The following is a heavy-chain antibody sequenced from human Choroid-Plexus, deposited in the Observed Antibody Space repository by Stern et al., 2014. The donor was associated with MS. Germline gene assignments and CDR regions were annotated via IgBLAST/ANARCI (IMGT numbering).Heavy chain of an antibody. Sequence: VQLVESGGGVVQPGRPLRLSCVASVFTLGSCAMHWVRQAPGKGLEWGAGVSYDGSNKYYADSVKGRFTISRDNSQNTLYMQMSSLRPEDTAVYYCAKDRQYLTYFFDHWGQGSLVTVSS. CDR1: VFTLGSCA. CDR2: VSYDGSNK. D-gene: IGHD2/OR15-2a*01. J-gene: IGHJ5*02. V-gene: IGHV3-30*18. CDR3: AKDRQYLTYFFDH.